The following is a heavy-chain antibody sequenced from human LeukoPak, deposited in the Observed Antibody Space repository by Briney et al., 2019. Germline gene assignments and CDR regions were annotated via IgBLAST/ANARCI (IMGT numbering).Heavy chain of an antibody. CDR1: GGSITNYY. V-gene: IGHV4-59*12. D-gene: IGHD6-13*01. CDR2: IHYSGST. CDR3: ARVGGSSSSFDY. J-gene: IGHJ4*02. Sequence: PSETLSLTCTVSGGSITNYYWTWIRQPPGKGLEWIGYIHYSGSTNYNPSLKSRVTISVDTSKNQFSLKLSSVTAADTAVYYCARVGGSSSSFDYWGQGTLVTVSS.